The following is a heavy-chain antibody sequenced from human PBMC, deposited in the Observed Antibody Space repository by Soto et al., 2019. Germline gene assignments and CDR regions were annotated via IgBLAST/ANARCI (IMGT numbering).Heavy chain of an antibody. CDR2: ISGSGGST. CDR3: AKDKLTIFGVVTQGNLDY. V-gene: IGHV3-23*01. J-gene: IGHJ4*02. CDR1: GFTFSSYA. D-gene: IGHD3-3*01. Sequence: GGSLRLSCAASGFTFSSYAMSWVRQAPGKGLEWVSAISGSGGSTYYADSVKGRFTISRDNSKNTLYLQMNSLRAEDTTVYYCAKDKLTIFGVVTQGNLDYWGQGTLVTVSS.